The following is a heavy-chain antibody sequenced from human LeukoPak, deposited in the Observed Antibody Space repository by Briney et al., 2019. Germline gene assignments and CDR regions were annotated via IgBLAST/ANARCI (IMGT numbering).Heavy chain of an antibody. Sequence: GGSLRLSCAASGFTFSSYSMNWVRQAPGKGLEWVSSISSSSSYIYYADSVKGRFTISRDNAKNSLYLQMNSLRAEDTAVYYCARDWAHYYDSSGYYYDYWGQGTLVTVSS. CDR2: ISSSSSYI. J-gene: IGHJ4*02. V-gene: IGHV3-21*01. D-gene: IGHD3-22*01. CDR1: GFTFSSYS. CDR3: ARDWAHYYDSSGYYYDY.